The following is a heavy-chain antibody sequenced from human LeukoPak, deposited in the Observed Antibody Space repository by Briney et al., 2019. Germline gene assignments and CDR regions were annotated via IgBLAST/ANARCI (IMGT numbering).Heavy chain of an antibody. J-gene: IGHJ5*02. CDR2: ISGSGGST. CDR3: ARHPSRNWFDP. CDR1: EFTFSSYA. V-gene: IGHV3-23*01. Sequence: GGSLRLSCAASEFTFSSYAMSWVRQAPGKGLEWVSAISGSGGSTYYADSVKGRFTISRDNSKSTLYLQMNSLRAEDTAVYYCARHPSRNWFDPWGQGTLVTVSS.